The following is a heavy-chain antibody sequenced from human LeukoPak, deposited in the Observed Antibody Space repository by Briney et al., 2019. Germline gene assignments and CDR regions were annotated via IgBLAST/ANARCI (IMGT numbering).Heavy chain of an antibody. V-gene: IGHV4-34*01. D-gene: IGHD3-10*01. J-gene: IGHJ5*02. CDR2: INHSGST. Sequence: SETLSLTCAVYGGAFSGYYWSWVRQPPGKGLEWIGEINHSGSTNYNPSLKSRVTISVDTSKNQFSLKLSSVTAADTAVYYCARGVWFGEPGWFDPWGQGTLVTVSS. CDR3: ARGVWFGEPGWFDP. CDR1: GGAFSGYY.